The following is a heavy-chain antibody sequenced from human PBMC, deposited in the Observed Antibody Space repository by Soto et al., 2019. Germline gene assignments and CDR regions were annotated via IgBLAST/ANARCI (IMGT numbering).Heavy chain of an antibody. CDR2: IGGASGKI. Sequence: LLKVSDRTVGSAFTSSAIQWVRKERGHPLDWVAWIGGASGKIDYTHYLQARVTITRDKSTNTAYLELSGLRSDDTAVYYCAATFDSGSYDFGCHPFWGQGTLVTLSS. CDR1: GSAFTSSA. CDR3: AATFDSGSYDFGCHPF. D-gene: IGHD3-16*01. J-gene: IGHJ4*02. V-gene: IGHV1-58*02.